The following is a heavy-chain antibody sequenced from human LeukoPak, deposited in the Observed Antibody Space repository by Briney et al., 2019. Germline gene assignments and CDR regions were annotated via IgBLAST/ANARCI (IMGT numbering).Heavy chain of an antibody. CDR1: GYTFTSYY. Sequence: GASVKVSCKASGYTFTSYYMHWVRQAPGQGLEWMGIINPSGGSTSYAQKIQGRVTITTDESTSTAYMELSSLRSEDTAVYYCASHPTVLHENFDYWGQGTLVTVSS. D-gene: IGHD2/OR15-2a*01. CDR2: INPSGGST. J-gene: IGHJ4*02. CDR3: ASHPTVLHENFDY. V-gene: IGHV1-46*01.